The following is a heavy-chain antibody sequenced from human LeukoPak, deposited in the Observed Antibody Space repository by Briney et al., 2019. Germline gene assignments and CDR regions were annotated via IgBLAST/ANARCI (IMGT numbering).Heavy chain of an antibody. CDR3: ARSSHSGYYFDY. CDR2: INPNSGGT. J-gene: IGHJ4*02. CDR1: GYTFTGYY. D-gene: IGHD1-26*01. V-gene: IGHV1-2*02. Sequence: ASVKVSCKASGYTFTGYYMHWVRQAPGQGLEWMGWINPNSGGTNYAQKFQGRVTMTRDTSISTAYMELSRLRSDDTAVYYCARSSHSGYYFDYWGQGTLVTVSS.